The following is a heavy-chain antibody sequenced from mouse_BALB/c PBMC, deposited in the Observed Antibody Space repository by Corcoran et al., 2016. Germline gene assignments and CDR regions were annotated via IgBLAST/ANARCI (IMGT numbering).Heavy chain of an antibody. CDR2: ISYDGSN. CDR1: GYSITSGYY. D-gene: IGHD1-2*01. Sequence: DVQLQESGPGLVKPSQSLSLTCSVTGYSITSGYYWNWIRQFPGNKLEWMGYISYDGSNNYNPSLKNRISITRDTSKNQFFLKLNSVTTEDTATYYCAREGLRLWYFDVWGAGTTVTVSS. J-gene: IGHJ1*01. V-gene: IGHV3-6*02. CDR3: AREGLRLWYFDV.